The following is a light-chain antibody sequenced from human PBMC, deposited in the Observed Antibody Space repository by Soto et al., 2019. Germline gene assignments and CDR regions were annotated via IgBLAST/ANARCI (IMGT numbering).Light chain of an antibody. CDR1: SSDVGGYNY. Sequence: QSVLTQPASVSGAPGQSVTISCTGTSSDVGGYNYVSWYQQHPGKAPKRMIYEVSNRPSGVSNRFSGSKSGNTASLTISGLQAEDEADYYCSSYTSSSTPHVFGTGTKVTVL. V-gene: IGLV2-14*01. CDR2: EVS. J-gene: IGLJ1*01. CDR3: SSYTSSSTPHV.